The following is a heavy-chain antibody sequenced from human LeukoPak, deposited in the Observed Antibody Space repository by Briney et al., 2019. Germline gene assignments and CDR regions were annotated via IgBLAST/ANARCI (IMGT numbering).Heavy chain of an antibody. V-gene: IGHV3-23*01. CDR3: AKDRGKASPGQYYFDY. Sequence: GGSLRLSCAASGFTFSTYAMTWVRQAPGKGLEWVSAISGSGGSTYYADSVKGRFTISRDSSKNTLYLQLNSLRAEDTAVYYCAKDRGKASPGQYYFDYWGQGTLVTVSS. J-gene: IGHJ4*02. D-gene: IGHD3-16*01. CDR1: GFTFSTYA. CDR2: ISGSGGST.